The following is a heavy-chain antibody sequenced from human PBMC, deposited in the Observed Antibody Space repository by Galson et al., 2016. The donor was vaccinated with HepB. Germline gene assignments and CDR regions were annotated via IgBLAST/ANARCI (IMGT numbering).Heavy chain of an antibody. J-gene: IGHJ1*01. Sequence: SLRLSCAASGFTFGSYGMHWVRQAPGKGPEWVAVISYDAIKKHYADSVKGRFTISRDKSKNTLYLQMNSLRAEDTAVYYCAKSPLMFFGELLGYFQHWGQGTLVTVSS. CDR2: ISYDAIKK. CDR1: GFTFGSYG. CDR3: AKSPLMFFGELLGYFQH. V-gene: IGHV3-30*18. D-gene: IGHD3-10*01.